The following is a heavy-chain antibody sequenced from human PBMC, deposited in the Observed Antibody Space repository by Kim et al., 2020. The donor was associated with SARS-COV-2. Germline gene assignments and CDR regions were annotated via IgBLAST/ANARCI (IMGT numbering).Heavy chain of an antibody. J-gene: IGHJ6*02. CDR3: ARSSSGSYLGGDGMDV. V-gene: IGHV1-8*01. CDR1: GYTFSSYD. Sequence: ASVKVSCKASGYTFSSYDINWVRQATGQGLEWMGWMNPKSGNTGYAQKFQGRVTVTRDTSTTTAYMELNSLRPEDTAVYYCARSSSGSYLGGDGMDVCG. CDR2: MNPKSGNT. D-gene: IGHD6-25*01.